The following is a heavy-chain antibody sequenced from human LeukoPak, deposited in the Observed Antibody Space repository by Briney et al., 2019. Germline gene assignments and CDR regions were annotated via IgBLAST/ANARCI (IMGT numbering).Heavy chain of an antibody. CDR2: INHSGST. CDR1: GGSFSGYY. CDR3: ARVRAAAGTGYYYYYYMDV. D-gene: IGHD6-13*01. Sequence: SETLSLTCAVYGGSFSGYYWSGIGQPPGKGLDGIGEINHSGSTNYNPSLTSRVTISVDTSKNQFSLKLSSVTAADTAVYYCARVRAAAGTGYYYYYYMDVWGKGTTVTVSS. V-gene: IGHV4-34*01. J-gene: IGHJ6*03.